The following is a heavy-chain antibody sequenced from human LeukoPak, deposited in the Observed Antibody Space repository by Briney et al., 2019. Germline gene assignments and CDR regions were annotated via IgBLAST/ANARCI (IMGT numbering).Heavy chain of an antibody. Sequence: GGSLRLSCAASGFTFSSYGMSWVRQAPGKGLEWVSGINWNGGNTGYSDSVKGRFTISRDNAKNSLYLQMDSLRAEDTALYYCGRDLSGWYGPDYWGQGTLVTVSS. CDR3: GRDLSGWYGPDY. CDR1: GFTFSSYG. CDR2: INWNGGNT. J-gene: IGHJ4*02. V-gene: IGHV3-20*04. D-gene: IGHD6-19*01.